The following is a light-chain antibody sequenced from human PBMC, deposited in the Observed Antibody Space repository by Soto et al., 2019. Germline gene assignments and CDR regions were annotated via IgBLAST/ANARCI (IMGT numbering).Light chain of an antibody. Sequence: EIVLTQSPATLSLSPGERATLSCRASQNVGNVLVWYHQKRGQAPRLLIYSASNRATGIPARFSGSGSGTDFTLTISSLEPEDFAAYYCQQRSNWPPTFGGGTKVEIK. CDR2: SAS. CDR3: QQRSNWPPT. J-gene: IGKJ4*01. CDR1: QNVGNV. V-gene: IGKV3-11*01.